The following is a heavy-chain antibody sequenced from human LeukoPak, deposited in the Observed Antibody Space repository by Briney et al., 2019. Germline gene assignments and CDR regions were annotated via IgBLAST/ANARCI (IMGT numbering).Heavy chain of an antibody. CDR1: GDIVSSNSAA. V-gene: IGHV6-1*01. D-gene: IGHD2-2*01. J-gene: IGHJ6*02. CDR3: ARSCSSTSCLVFGMDV. Sequence: SQTLSLTCALSGDIVSSNSAAWNWIRQSPSRGLEWLGRAYYRSQLYNDYAVSVKGRITINPDTSKNQLSLQLNSVTPEDTAVYYCARSCSSTSCLVFGMDVWGQGTTVTVSS. CDR2: AYYRSQLYN.